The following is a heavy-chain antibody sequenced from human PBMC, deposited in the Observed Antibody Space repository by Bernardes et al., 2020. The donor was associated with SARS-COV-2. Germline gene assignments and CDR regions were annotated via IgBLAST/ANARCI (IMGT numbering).Heavy chain of an antibody. J-gene: IGHJ4*02. V-gene: IGHV3-64*01. CDR3: AKENGYDYSSDD. CDR2: SSSNGGST. CDR1: GFTFSDYT. D-gene: IGHD5-12*01. Sequence: GGSLRLSCAASGFTFSDYTMHWVRKGPGKGLEYVSGSSSNGGSTYYANSVKGRFTISRDNSKNTLYLQMDSLRTEDMAVYYCAKENGYDYSSDDWGQGTLVTDSS.